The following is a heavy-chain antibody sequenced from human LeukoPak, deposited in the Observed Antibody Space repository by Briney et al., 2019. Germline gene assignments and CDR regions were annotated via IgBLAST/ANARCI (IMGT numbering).Heavy chain of an antibody. V-gene: IGHV3-74*01. CDR3: ARGSSSWYSDWLDP. CDR1: GFTFSSYW. J-gene: IGHJ5*02. D-gene: IGHD6-13*01. CDR2: INPDGSST. Sequence: GGSLRRSCVASGFTFSSYWMHWVRQAPGKGLVWVSRINPDGSSTSYADSVKGRFTISRDNSKNTLYLQMNSLRGEDTAVYYCARGSSSWYSDWLDPWGQGTLVTVSP.